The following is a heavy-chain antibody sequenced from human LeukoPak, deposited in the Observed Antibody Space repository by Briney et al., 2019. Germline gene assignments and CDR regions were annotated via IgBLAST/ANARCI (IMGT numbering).Heavy chain of an antibody. Sequence: GGSLRLSCAASGFTFSTYDMSWVRQAPGKGLEWVSAVSDSGVTTWYADSVKGRFTISRDNSKNTLYVQMNSLRAEDAAVYHCAKVSWSSNHDDYWGQGTLVTVSS. V-gene: IGHV3-23*01. CDR3: AKVSWSSNHDDY. CDR2: VSDSGVTT. CDR1: GFTFSTYD. J-gene: IGHJ4*02. D-gene: IGHD4-11*01.